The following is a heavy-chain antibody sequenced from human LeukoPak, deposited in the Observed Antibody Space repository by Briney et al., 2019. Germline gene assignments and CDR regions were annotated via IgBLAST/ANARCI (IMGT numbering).Heavy chain of an antibody. V-gene: IGHV1-2*02. Sequence: ASVKVSCKASGYTFTGYYMHWVRQAPGQGLEWMGWINPNSGGTNYAQKFQGRVTMTRDTSISTAYMELSRLRSDDTAVYYCARAPPYCSGGSCYGLFDIWGQGTMVTVSS. J-gene: IGHJ3*02. CDR2: INPNSGGT. CDR1: GYTFTGYY. CDR3: ARAPPYCSGGSCYGLFDI. D-gene: IGHD2-15*01.